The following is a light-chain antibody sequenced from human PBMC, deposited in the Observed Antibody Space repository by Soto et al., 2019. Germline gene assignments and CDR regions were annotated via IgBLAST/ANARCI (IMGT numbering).Light chain of an antibody. CDR1: SSNIGAGYD. CDR3: QSYDSSLSGDV. V-gene: IGLV1-40*01. CDR2: ANN. J-gene: IGLJ1*01. Sequence: QSVLTQPPSVSGAPGQRVTISCTGSSSNIGAGYDVHWYQQLLGTAPKLLVFANNNRPSGVPDRFSGSNSGTSASLAITGLQAEDEADYYCQSYDSSLSGDVFGTGTKLTVL.